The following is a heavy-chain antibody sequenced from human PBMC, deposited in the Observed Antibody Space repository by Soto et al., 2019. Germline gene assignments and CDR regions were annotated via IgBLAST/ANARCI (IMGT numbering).Heavy chain of an antibody. V-gene: IGHV3-21*01. J-gene: IGHJ4*02. CDR2: ISSSSSYI. Sequence: GGSLRLSCAASGFTFSSYSMNWVRQAPGKGLEWVSSISSSSSYIYYADSVKGRFTISRDKAKNSLYLQMNSLRAEDTAVYYCARDSSLGLRLGELPHDYWGQGTLVTVSS. CDR1: GFTFSSYS. D-gene: IGHD3-16*01. CDR3: ARDSSLGLRLGELPHDY.